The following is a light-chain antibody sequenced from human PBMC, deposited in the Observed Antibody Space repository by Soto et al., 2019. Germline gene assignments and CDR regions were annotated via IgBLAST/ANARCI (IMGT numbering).Light chain of an antibody. J-gene: IGLJ1*01. CDR1: NSDVSSYNF. Sequence: QSVLTQPRSVSGSPGQSVTISCTGTNSDVSSYNFVSWYQQYPGKAPRVIIYHVTKRPSGVPDRFSGSQSGDTASLTISGLQAEDEAEYYCCADGVGYTSVFGSGTKVTVL. V-gene: IGLV2-11*01. CDR3: CADGVGYTSV. CDR2: HVT.